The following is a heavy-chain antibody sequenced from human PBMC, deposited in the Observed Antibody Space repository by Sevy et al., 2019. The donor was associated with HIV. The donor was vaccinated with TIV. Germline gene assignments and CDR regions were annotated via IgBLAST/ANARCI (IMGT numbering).Heavy chain of an antibody. Sequence: GGSLRLSCAASGFTFSTHWMSWVRRAPGKGLEWVANRNEDGSEKDYVDSVKVRFTISRDNAKNSLFLQMNSLRAEDTAVYYCAKDVYSGQGTLVTVSS. CDR1: GFTFSTHW. CDR3: AKDVY. V-gene: IGHV3-7*03. J-gene: IGHJ4*02. CDR2: RNEDGSEK.